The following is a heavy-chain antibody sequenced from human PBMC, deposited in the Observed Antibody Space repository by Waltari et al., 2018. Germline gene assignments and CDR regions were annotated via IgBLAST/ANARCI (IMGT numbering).Heavy chain of an antibody. CDR1: GGTFSSYA. CDR2: IIPSFGTA. Sequence: QVQLVQSGAEVKKHGSSVKVSCKASGGTFSSYASSWVRQAPGQGLEWMGGIIPSFGTANYAQKFQGRVTITADESTSTAYMELSSLRSEDTAVYYCERDLDRRWGSDYWGQGTLVTVSS. CDR3: ERDLDRRWGSDY. J-gene: IGHJ4*02. V-gene: IGHV1-69*01. D-gene: IGHD3-16*01.